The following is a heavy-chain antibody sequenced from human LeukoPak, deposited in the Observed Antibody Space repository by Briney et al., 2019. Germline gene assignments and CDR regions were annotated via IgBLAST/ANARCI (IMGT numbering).Heavy chain of an antibody. J-gene: IGHJ4*02. CDR3: AKQAYCSSTSCYLVDY. CDR1: GFTFSSYA. Sequence: PSGGSLRLSCAACGFTFSSYAMSWVRQAPGEGLEWVSAISGSGGSTYYADCVKGGLTISRANSKNTLYLQMNSLRAEDTAVYYCAKQAYCSSTSCYLVDYWGQGTLVTVSS. CDR2: ISGSGGST. D-gene: IGHD2-2*01. V-gene: IGHV3-23*01.